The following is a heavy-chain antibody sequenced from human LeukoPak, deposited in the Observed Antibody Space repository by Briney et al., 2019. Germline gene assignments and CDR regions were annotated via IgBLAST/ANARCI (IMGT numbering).Heavy chain of an antibody. CDR1: GFTFSSYW. D-gene: IGHD3-10*01. Sequence: PGGSLRLSCAASGFTFSSYWMSWVRQAPGKGLEWVANIKQDGSEKYYVDSVKGRFTISRDNAKNSLYLQMNSLRAEDTAVYYCAKGGEAKWFRELIKTQYYYYMDVWGKGTTVTVSS. CDR2: IKQDGSEK. J-gene: IGHJ6*03. CDR3: AKGGEAKWFRELIKTQYYYYMDV. V-gene: IGHV3-7*03.